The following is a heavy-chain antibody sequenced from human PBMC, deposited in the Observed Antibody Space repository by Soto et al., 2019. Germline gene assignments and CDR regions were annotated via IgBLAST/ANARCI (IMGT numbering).Heavy chain of an antibody. D-gene: IGHD3-3*01. CDR2: INHSGST. V-gene: IGHV4-34*01. J-gene: IGHJ6*02. CDR3: ARGRRTIFGLVIIGPYGMDV. CDR1: GGSFSGYY. Sequence: PSETLSLTCAVYGGSFSGYYWSWIRQPPGKGLEWIGEINHSGSTNYNPSLKSRITISVDTSKNQFSLKLSSVTAADTAVYHCARGRRTIFGLVIIGPYGMDVWGQGTTVTVSS.